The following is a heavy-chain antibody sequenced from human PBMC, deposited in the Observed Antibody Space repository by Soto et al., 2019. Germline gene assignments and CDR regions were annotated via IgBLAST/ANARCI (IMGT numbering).Heavy chain of an antibody. CDR2: IWYDGSNK. D-gene: IGHD7-27*01. CDR3: ARDRGTGEELGAFDI. V-gene: IGHV3-33*08. J-gene: IGHJ3*02. CDR1: GFTFSSYG. Sequence: GGSLRLSCAASGFTFSSYGMHWVRQAPGKGLEWVAVIWYDGSNKYYADSVKGRFTISRDNSKNTLYLQMNSLRAEDTAEYYCARDRGTGEELGAFDIWGQGTLVTVSS.